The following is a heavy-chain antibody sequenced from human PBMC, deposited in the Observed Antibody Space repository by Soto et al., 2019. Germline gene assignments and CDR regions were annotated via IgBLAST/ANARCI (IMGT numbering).Heavy chain of an antibody. Sequence: QLQLQESGSGLVKPSQTLSLTCAVSGGSISSGGYSWSWIRQPPGKGLEWIGYIYHSGSTYYNPSIKSRVTISVDRSKNQFSLKLSSVTAADTAVYYCARGGYDFWSGYPNWFDPWGQGTLVTVSS. V-gene: IGHV4-30-2*01. J-gene: IGHJ5*02. CDR3: ARGGYDFWSGYPNWFDP. CDR1: GGSISSGGYS. CDR2: IYHSGST. D-gene: IGHD3-3*01.